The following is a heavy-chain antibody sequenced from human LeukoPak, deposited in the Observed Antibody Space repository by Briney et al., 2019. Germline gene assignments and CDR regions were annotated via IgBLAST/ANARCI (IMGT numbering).Heavy chain of an antibody. J-gene: IGHJ4*02. CDR3: LKGSQGPIWQQLVPDH. CDR2: ISDTGSNT. CDR1: GLAFSTHA. Sequence: GGSLRLSCQASGLAFSTHAMHWVRQAPGRGLEHVSTISDTGSNTYYADSVKGRFTISRDTSKNTLYLQMNSLRGDDTAVYYCLKGSQGPIWQQLVPDHWGQGTLVTVSS. D-gene: IGHD6-13*01. V-gene: IGHV3-64D*06.